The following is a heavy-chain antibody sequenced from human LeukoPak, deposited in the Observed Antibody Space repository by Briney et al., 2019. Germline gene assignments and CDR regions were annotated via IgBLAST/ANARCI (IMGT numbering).Heavy chain of an antibody. J-gene: IGHJ4*02. CDR1: GFTFDDYA. Sequence: GGSLRLSCAASGFTFDDYAMHWVRQAPGKGLEWVSGISWNSGSIGYADSVKGRFTISRDNAKNSLYLQMNSLRAEDTAVYYCAKGRSDFDYWGQGTLVTVSS. V-gene: IGHV3-9*01. CDR2: ISWNSGSI. CDR3: AKGRSDFDY.